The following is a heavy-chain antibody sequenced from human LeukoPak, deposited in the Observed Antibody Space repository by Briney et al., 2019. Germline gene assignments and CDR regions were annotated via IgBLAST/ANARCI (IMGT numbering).Heavy chain of an antibody. CDR2: INSDGSST. CDR3: AKDHNWRYFDWLPSEGYYFDY. J-gene: IGHJ4*02. Sequence: GGSLRLSCAASGFTFSSYWMHWVRQAPGKGMVWVSRINSDGSSTSYADSVKGRFTISRDNAKNTLYLQMNSLRAEDTAVYYCAKDHNWRYFDWLPSEGYYFDYWGQGTLVTVSS. CDR1: GFTFSSYW. V-gene: IGHV3-74*01. D-gene: IGHD3-9*01.